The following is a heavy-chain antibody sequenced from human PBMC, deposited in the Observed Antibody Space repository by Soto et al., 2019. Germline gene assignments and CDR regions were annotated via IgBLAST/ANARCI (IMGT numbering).Heavy chain of an antibody. J-gene: IGHJ4*01. CDR3: ARVGTGAYHFDY. CDR1: GFTFSSYW. V-gene: IGHV3-74*01. Sequence: EVQLVESGGGLVQPGGSLRLSCAASGFTFSSYWMHWVRQAPGKGLVWVSRINSDGSTTSYADSVKGRFTISRDNAKNALYLQMNSLRAEDTAVYYCARVGTGAYHFDYWGHGTLVTVSS. CDR2: INSDGSTT. D-gene: IGHD7-27*01.